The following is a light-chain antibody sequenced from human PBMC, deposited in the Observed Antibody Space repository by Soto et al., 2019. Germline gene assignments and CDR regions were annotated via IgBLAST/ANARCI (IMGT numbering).Light chain of an antibody. CDR2: DTS. V-gene: IGKV3-11*01. J-gene: IGKJ4*01. Sequence: EIVLTQSTATLSLSPGERATLSCRAGQSVDSYVAWHQQKPGQAPRLLIYDTSKRADGIPARFSGSRFGIDFTLTISSIEPEDFAEYYCQELIHWPTATFVGGTKVEI. CDR3: QELIHWPTAT. CDR1: QSVDSY.